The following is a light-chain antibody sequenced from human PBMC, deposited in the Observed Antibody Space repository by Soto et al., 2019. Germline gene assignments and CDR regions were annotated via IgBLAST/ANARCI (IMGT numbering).Light chain of an antibody. Sequence: DIQMTQSPSTLSASVGDRVTITCRASRSISSWLAWYQQKPGKAPKLLIYDASSLESGVPSRFSGSGSGTEFTLTISSLQPDDFATYYCQQYNSYPWTLGQGTKVDIK. CDR1: RSISSW. V-gene: IGKV1-5*01. CDR2: DAS. J-gene: IGKJ1*01. CDR3: QQYNSYPWT.